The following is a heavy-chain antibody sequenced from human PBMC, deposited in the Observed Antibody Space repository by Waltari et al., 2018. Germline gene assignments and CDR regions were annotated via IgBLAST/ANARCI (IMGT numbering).Heavy chain of an antibody. J-gene: IGHJ3*02. V-gene: IGHV4-4*07. CDR3: ARGGAFGGEDAFDI. CDR2: VYTTGST. Sequence: QVQLQESGPGLVKPSETLSLTCSVSGGSIGRYYWNWIRQPAGRGLEWIGHVYTTGSTNKHPSPRSRGTMAVDTSKNQLSLKLTSVTTADTAIYYWARGGAFGGEDAFDIWGQGTKVTVSS. CDR1: GGSIGRYY. D-gene: IGHD3-10*01.